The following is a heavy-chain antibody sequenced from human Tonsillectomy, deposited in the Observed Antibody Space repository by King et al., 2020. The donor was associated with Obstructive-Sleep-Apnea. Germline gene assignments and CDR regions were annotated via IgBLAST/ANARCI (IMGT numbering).Heavy chain of an antibody. Sequence: VQLQESGPGLVKPSQTLSLTCTVSGDSISSGDYYWSWIRQPPGKGLEWIGYIYNSGYSYYNPSLKSRVTISVDTSKNQFSLKLSSVTAEDTAVYYCAREYCSGGSCSLAYWGQGTLVTVSS. CDR3: AREYCSGGSCSLAY. CDR2: IYNSGYS. D-gene: IGHD2-15*01. J-gene: IGHJ4*02. V-gene: IGHV4-30-4*01. CDR1: GDSISSGDYY.